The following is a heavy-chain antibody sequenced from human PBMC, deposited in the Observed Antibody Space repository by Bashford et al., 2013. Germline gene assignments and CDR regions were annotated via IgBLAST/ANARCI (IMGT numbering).Heavy chain of an antibody. CDR3: ASMTAATISP. CDR2: INSDGSNT. V-gene: IGHV3-74*01. J-gene: IGHJ4*02. Sequence: GGSLRLSCEASGFTFRSYWMHWVRQAPGKGLVWVSRINSDGSNTIYADSVKGRFTVSRDNAQNTLYLQMNSLRAEDTAVYYCASMTAATISPWGQGSLVTVSS. CDR1: GFTFRSYW. D-gene: IGHD4-17*01.